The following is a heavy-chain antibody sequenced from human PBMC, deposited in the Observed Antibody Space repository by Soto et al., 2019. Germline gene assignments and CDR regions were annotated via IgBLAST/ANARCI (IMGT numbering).Heavy chain of an antibody. CDR3: ARDIGGVGSH. D-gene: IGHD3-10*01. Sequence: EVQLVESGGGLVQPGVSLRLSCAASGFTFSTNWMHWVRQVAGKGLIWVSRINEDGRITDYADSAKGRFTISRDNAKNTLYLQMNSLTAEDTAVYYCARDIGGVGSHWGQGTLVTVAS. V-gene: IGHV3-74*01. CDR1: GFTFSTNW. CDR2: INEDGRIT. J-gene: IGHJ4*02.